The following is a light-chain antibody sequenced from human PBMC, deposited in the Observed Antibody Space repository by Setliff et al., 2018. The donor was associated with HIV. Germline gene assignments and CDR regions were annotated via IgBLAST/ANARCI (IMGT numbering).Light chain of an antibody. Sequence: QSVLTQPDSVSGSPGQSLTISCTGTTRNVGGGHGYVSWYQQHPGKAPKLMIYDVNDRPSGVSNRFSGSKSGNTASLTISGLQAEDEADYYCSSYTTTRTRAFGGGTKVTVL. CDR2: DVN. CDR3: SSYTTTRTRA. J-gene: IGLJ3*02. CDR1: TRNVGGGHGY. V-gene: IGLV2-14*01.